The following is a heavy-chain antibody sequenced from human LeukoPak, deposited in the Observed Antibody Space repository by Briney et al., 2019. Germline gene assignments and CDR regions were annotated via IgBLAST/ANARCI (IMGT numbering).Heavy chain of an antibody. V-gene: IGHV4-39*01. J-gene: IGHJ4*02. Sequence: ASETLSLTCTVSGGSISSSSYYWGWIRQPPGKGLEWIGSIYYSGSTYYSPSLKSRVTISVDTSKNQFSLKLSSVTAADTAVYYCARQLGSGWYPDYWGQGTLVTVSS. CDR1: GGSISSSSYY. CDR3: ARQLGSGWYPDY. D-gene: IGHD6-19*01. CDR2: IYYSGST.